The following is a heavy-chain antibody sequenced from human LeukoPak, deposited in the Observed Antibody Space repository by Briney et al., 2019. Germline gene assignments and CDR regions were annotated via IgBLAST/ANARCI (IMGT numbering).Heavy chain of an antibody. Sequence: GGSLRLSCAASGFTFSSYAVSWVRQALGKGLEWVSAISGSGGSTYYADSVKGRFTISRDNSKNTLYLQMNSLRAEDTAVYYCAKTYSGSYYYYYYYYYMDVWGKGTTVTVSS. CDR1: GFTFSSYA. D-gene: IGHD1-26*01. J-gene: IGHJ6*03. CDR3: AKTYSGSYYYYYYYYYMDV. CDR2: ISGSGGST. V-gene: IGHV3-23*01.